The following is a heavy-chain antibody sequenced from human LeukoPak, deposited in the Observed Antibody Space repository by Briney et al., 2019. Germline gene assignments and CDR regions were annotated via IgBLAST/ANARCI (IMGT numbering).Heavy chain of an antibody. CDR2: ISGSDFT. J-gene: IGHJ6*03. CDR1: GFTFSSYA. Sequence: PGGSLRLSCAASGFTFSSYAMSWVRQAPGKGLEWVSAISGSDFTYYADSVKGRFTISRDNSKNTLYLQLNSLRAEDTAVYYCAKDLRDPIDTCSSTSCYHNYYYYYYMDVWGRGTTVTVSS. D-gene: IGHD2-2*01. V-gene: IGHV3-23*01. CDR3: AKDLRDPIDTCSSTSCYHNYYYYYYMDV.